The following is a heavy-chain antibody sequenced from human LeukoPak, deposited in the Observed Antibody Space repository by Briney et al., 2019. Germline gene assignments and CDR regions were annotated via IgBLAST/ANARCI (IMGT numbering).Heavy chain of an antibody. CDR1: GGSFRGYY. Sequence: PSETLSLTCAVYGGSFRGYYWSWIRHPPGKGLEWIGEVNHSGSTNYNPSLKSRVTISVDTSKNQFSLKLSSVTAADTAVYYCARGGYSGSYYGVYDYWGQGTLVTVSS. CDR3: ARGGYSGSYYGVYDY. J-gene: IGHJ4*02. CDR2: VNHSGST. V-gene: IGHV4-34*01. D-gene: IGHD1-26*01.